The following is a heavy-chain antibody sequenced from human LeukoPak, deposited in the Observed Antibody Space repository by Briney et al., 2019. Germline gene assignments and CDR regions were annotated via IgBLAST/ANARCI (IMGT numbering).Heavy chain of an antibody. J-gene: IGHJ4*02. CDR2: MNPNSGNT. CDR3: ARAPVNYDYVWGSYPTPYYFDY. CDR1: GYTFISYD. Sequence: ASVKVSCKASGYTFISYDINWVRQATGQGLEWMGWMNPNSGNTGYAQKFQGRVTITRNTSISTAYMELSSLRSEDAAVYYCARAPVNYDYVWGSYPTPYYFDYWGQGTLVTVSS. V-gene: IGHV1-8*03. D-gene: IGHD3-16*01.